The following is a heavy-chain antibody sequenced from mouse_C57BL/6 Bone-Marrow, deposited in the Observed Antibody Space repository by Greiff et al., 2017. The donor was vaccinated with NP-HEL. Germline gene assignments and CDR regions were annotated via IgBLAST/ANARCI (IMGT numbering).Heavy chain of an antibody. D-gene: IGHD1-1*01. Sequence: VQLQQSGAELVRPGTSVKVSCKASGYAFTNYLIEWVKQRPGQGLEWIGVINPGSGGTNYNEKFKGKATLTADKSSSTAYMQLISLTSEDSAVYFCARNGNGDYAMDYWGQGTSVTVSS. CDR1: GYAFTNYL. V-gene: IGHV1-54*01. CDR2: INPGSGGT. CDR3: ARNGNGDYAMDY. J-gene: IGHJ4*01.